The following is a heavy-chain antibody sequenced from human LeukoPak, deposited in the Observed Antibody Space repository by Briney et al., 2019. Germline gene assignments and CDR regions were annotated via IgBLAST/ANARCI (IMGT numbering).Heavy chain of an antibody. Sequence: GGSLRLSCAASGFTFSSYSMNWVRQAPGKGPEWVSSISSSSSYIYYADSVKGRFTISRDNAKNSLYLQMNSLRAEDTAVYYCARDLNLYYYDSSGPREPGFDYWGQGTLVTVSS. D-gene: IGHD3-22*01. V-gene: IGHV3-21*01. CDR3: ARDLNLYYYDSSGPREPGFDY. CDR2: ISSSSSYI. J-gene: IGHJ4*02. CDR1: GFTFSSYS.